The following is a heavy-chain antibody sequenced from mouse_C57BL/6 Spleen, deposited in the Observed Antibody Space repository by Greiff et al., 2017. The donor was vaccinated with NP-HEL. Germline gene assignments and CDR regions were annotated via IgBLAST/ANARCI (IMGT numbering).Heavy chain of an antibody. Sequence: DVQLQESGPGLVKPSQSLSLTCSVTGYSITSGYYWNWIRQFPGNKLEWMGYISYDGSNNYNPSLKNRISITRDTSKNQFFLKLNSVTTEDTATYYCASYYGSSYLYAMDYWGQGTSVTVSS. CDR3: ASYYGSSYLYAMDY. CDR1: GYSITSGYY. V-gene: IGHV3-6*01. CDR2: ISYDGSN. D-gene: IGHD1-1*01. J-gene: IGHJ4*01.